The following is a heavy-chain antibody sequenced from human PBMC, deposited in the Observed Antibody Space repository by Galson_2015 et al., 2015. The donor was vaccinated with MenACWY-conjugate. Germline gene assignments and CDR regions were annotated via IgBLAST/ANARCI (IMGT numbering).Heavy chain of an antibody. CDR3: AKTYCRRTNCREPNWYFEL. J-gene: IGHJ2*01. CDR1: GFTFSSYA. D-gene: IGHD2-2*01. V-gene: IGHV3-23*01. CDR2: MSGSGGSR. Sequence: SLRLSCAASGFTFSSYAMSWVRQAPGRGLEWVSAMSGSGGSRNYADSVKGRFNISRDNSKNTLYLQMNSLRDEDTAVYYCAKTYCRRTNCREPNWYFELWGRGTLVTVSS.